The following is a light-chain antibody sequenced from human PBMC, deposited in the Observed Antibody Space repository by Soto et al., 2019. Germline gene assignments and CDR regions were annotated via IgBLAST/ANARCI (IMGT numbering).Light chain of an antibody. CDR2: DAS. J-gene: IGKJ5*01. Sequence: EIVMTQSPATLSVSPCERATLSCRASQSISGALAWYQQKPGQAPRLLIYDASNRATGIPARFSGSGSGTDFTLTISSLEPEDFAVYYCQQRSTSFGQGTLLEVK. CDR3: QQRSTS. CDR1: QSISGA. V-gene: IGKV3-11*01.